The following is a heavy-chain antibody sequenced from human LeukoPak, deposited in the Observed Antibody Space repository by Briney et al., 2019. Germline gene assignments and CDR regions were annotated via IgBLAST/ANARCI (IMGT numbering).Heavy chain of an antibody. CDR3: ARGGVDYYGSGTYYLMYYFDY. CDR2: IYSDGRT. D-gene: IGHD3-10*01. CDR1: GFTFSSYG. V-gene: IGHV3-23*03. J-gene: IGHJ4*02. Sequence: GGSLRLSCAASGFTFSSYGMSWVRQAPGKGLEWVSLIYSDGRTYYADSVKGRFTISRDDPHNTLYLQMNSLRAGDTAVYFCARGGVDYYGSGTYYLMYYFDYWGQGALVTVSS.